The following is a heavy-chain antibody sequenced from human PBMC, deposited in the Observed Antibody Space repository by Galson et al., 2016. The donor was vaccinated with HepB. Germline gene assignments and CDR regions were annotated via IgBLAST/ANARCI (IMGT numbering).Heavy chain of an antibody. CDR2: IRTPYYPGHT. J-gene: IGHJ4*02. V-gene: IGHV3-49*03. Sequence: SLRLSCAASGFTFVAYVISWFRQAPGKGLEWVGFIRTPYYPGHTEYAASVKGRFTIPRDDSKSIAYLQMNSLRAEDTAVYYCAREGNSIAPDYWGQGTLVTVSS. D-gene: IGHD2/OR15-2a*01. CDR3: AREGNSIAPDY. CDR1: GFTFVAYV.